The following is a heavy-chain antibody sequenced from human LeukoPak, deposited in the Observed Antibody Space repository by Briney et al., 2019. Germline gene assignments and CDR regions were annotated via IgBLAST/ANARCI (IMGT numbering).Heavy chain of an antibody. CDR1: GGSISSGGYY. V-gene: IGHV4-31*03. CDR2: IYYSGST. D-gene: IGHD3-22*01. J-gene: IGHJ5*02. Sequence: PSATLSLTCTVSGGSISSGGYYWSWIRQHPGEGLEWIGNIYYSGSTYYNPSLKSRLTISVDTSKNQFSLKLSSVTAADTAVYYCARALGSSGYGWFDPWGQGTLVTVSS. CDR3: ARALGSSGYGWFDP.